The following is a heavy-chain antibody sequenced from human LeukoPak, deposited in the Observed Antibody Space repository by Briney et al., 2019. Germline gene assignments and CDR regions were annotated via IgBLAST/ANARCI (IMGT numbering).Heavy chain of an antibody. D-gene: IGHD6-13*01. CDR1: GYTFTSYA. CDR3: ARDRGYSSSWWPVFDY. J-gene: IGHJ4*02. CDR2: INAGDGNT. Sequence: ASVKVSCKASGYTFTSYAMHWVRQAPGQRLEWMGWINAGDGNTKYSQKFQGRVTITRDTSASTAYMELSSLRSEDTAVYYCARDRGYSSSWWPVFDYWDQGTLVTVSS. V-gene: IGHV1-3*01.